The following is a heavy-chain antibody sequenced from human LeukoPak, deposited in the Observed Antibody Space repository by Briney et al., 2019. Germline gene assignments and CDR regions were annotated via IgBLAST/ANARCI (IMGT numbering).Heavy chain of an antibody. Sequence: GGSLRLSCAASGSAFSSYGMHWVRQAPGKGLEWVGFIRYDGSNKYYADSVKGRFTISRDNSKNTLYLQMNSLRAEDTAVYYCAKDRSWGGSAFDIWGQGTMVTVSS. CDR3: AKDRSWGGSAFDI. V-gene: IGHV3-30*02. J-gene: IGHJ3*02. CDR1: GSAFSSYG. D-gene: IGHD2-15*01. CDR2: IRYDGSNK.